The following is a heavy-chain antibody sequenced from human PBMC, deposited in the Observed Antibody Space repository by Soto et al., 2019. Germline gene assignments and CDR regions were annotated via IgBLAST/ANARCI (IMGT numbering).Heavy chain of an antibody. CDR2: ISGSGGST. CDR1: GFTFDNCA. V-gene: IGHV3-23*01. D-gene: IGHD3-16*01. J-gene: IGHJ4*02. CDR3: AKGKTSRSYYFDV. Sequence: EVQILESGGGLVQPGGSLRLSCAASGFTFDNCAMSWVRQAPGKGLEWILGISGSGGSTYYADSVKGQFTISRDNPKTTGYLQMNSLRADDTAVYYCAKGKTSRSYYFDVWGQGTLVTVSS.